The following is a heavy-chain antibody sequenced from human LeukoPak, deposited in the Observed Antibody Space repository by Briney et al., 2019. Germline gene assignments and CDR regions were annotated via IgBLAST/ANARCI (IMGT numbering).Heavy chain of an antibody. Sequence: SETLSLTCSVSGGSTSSNVYYWGWIRQPPGKDLEWIGSIYYSGPTYYNPSPKSRVTISIDTSKSQFSLKLSSVTAADTAVYYCVRSGGYCSTITCHVDYFGLWGRGTLVTVSS. CDR3: VRSGGYCSTITCHVDYFGL. J-gene: IGHJ2*01. D-gene: IGHD2-2*01. V-gene: IGHV4-39*01. CDR1: GGSTSSNVYY. CDR2: IYYSGPT.